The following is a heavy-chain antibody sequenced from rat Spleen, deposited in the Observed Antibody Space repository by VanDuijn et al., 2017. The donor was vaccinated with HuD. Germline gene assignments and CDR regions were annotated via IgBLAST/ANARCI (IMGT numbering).Heavy chain of an antibody. Sequence: EVQLVESGGGLVQPGRSLKLSCAASGFTFRNYGMAWVRQTQTKGLEWVAFINMGGGDTYYRDSVKGRFTISRDDAKNTQYLQMDSLRSEDTATYYCATDGYYDGTYYSVYVMDAWGQGASVTVSS. CDR2: INMGGGDT. V-gene: IGHV5S14*01. CDR3: ATDGYYDGTYYSVYVMDA. CDR1: GFTFRNYG. J-gene: IGHJ4*01. D-gene: IGHD1-12*02.